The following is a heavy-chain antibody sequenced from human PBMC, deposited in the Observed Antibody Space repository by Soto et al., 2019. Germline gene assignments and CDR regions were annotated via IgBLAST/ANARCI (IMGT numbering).Heavy chain of an antibody. CDR3: ARLYGTYLGD. CDR1: GYSFSTYW. D-gene: IGHD1-26*01. Sequence: GESLKISCKASGYSFSTYWIGWVRQMPGKGLEWMGIIYPADSDLRYNPSFRGQVTISADKSISTAYLQWSSLKASDTAIYYCARLYGTYLGDSGQGTPVTVSS. V-gene: IGHV5-51*01. CDR2: IYPADSDL. J-gene: IGHJ4*02.